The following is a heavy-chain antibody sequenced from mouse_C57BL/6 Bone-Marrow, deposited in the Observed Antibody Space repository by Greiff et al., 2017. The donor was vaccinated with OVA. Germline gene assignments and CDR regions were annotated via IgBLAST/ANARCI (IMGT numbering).Heavy chain of an antibody. D-gene: IGHD2-3*01. Sequence: EVQLMESGGGLVKPGGSLKLSCAASGFTFSSYAMSWVRQTPEKRLEWVATISDGGSYTYYPDNVKGRFTISRDNAKNNLYLQMSHLKSEDTAMYYCAREDDYWYFDVWGTGTTVTVSS. CDR2: ISDGGSYT. CDR1: GFTFSSYA. V-gene: IGHV5-4*01. J-gene: IGHJ1*03. CDR3: AREDDYWYFDV.